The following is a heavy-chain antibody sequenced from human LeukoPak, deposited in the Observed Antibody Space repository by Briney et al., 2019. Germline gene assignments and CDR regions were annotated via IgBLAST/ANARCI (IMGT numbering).Heavy chain of an antibody. CDR2: ISAYNGNT. J-gene: IGHJ5*02. CDR1: GYTFTSYD. V-gene: IGHV1-18*01. CDR3: ARTAYDFWSGYYRLNWFDP. Sequence: ASVKVSCKASGYTFTSYDINWVRQATGQGLEWMGWISAYNGNTNYAQKLQGRVTMTTDTSTSTAYMELRSLRSDDTAVYYCARTAYDFWSGYYRLNWFDPWGQGTLVTVSS. D-gene: IGHD3-3*01.